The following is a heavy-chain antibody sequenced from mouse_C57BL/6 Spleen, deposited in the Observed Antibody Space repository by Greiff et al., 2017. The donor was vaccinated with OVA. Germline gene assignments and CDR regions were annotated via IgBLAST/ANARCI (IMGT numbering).Heavy chain of an antibody. CDR2: IDPSDSET. CDR3: ARGYVRAMDY. Sequence: QVQLQQPGAELVRPGSSVKLSCKASGYTFTSYWMHWVKQRPIQGLEWIGNIDPSDSETNYNQKFKDKATLTVDKSSSTAYMQLSSLTSEDSAVYYCARGYVRAMDYWGQGTSVTVSS. J-gene: IGHJ4*01. CDR1: GYTFTSYW. V-gene: IGHV1-52*01. D-gene: IGHD1-2*01.